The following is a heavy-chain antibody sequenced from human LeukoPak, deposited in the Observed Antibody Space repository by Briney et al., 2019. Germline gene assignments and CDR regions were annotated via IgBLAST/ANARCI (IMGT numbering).Heavy chain of an antibody. CDR2: INPSGGST. Sequence: ASVKVSCKASGYTFTSYYMHWVRQAPGQGLEWMGIINPSGGSTRYAQKFQGRVTMNRDMSTSTVYMELSSLISEDTAVYYCSRVVSKKSYFDYWGQGTLVTVSS. CDR3: SRVVSKKSYFDY. CDR1: GYTFTSYY. J-gene: IGHJ4*02. D-gene: IGHD1-14*01. V-gene: IGHV1-46*01.